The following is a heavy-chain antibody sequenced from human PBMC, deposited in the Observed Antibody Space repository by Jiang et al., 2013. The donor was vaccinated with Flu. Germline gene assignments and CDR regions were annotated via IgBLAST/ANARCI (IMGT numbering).Heavy chain of an antibody. CDR1: GFTFSSYA. CDR2: ISGSGGST. Sequence: VQLLESGGGLVQPGGSLRLSCAASGFTFSSYAMSWVRQAPGKGLEWVSAISGSGGSTYYADSVKGRFTISRDNSKNTLYLQMNSLRAEDTAVYYCAKDARPVLRFLERDYMDVWGKGTTVTVSS. CDR3: AKDARPVLRFLERDYMDV. J-gene: IGHJ6*03. V-gene: IGHV3-23*01. D-gene: IGHD3-3*01.